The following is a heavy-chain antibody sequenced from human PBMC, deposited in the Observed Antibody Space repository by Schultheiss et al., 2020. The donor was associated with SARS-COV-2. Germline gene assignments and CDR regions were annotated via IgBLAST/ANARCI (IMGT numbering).Heavy chain of an antibody. CDR2: IYYSGST. J-gene: IGHJ5*02. D-gene: IGHD7-27*01. Sequence: SETLSLTCTVSGGSISSGDYYWSWIRQPPGKGLEWIGYIYYSGSTNYNPSLKSRVTISVDMSKNQFSLKLNSMTAADTAVYYCARSGFNWFDPWGQGTLVTVSS. CDR3: ARSGFNWFDP. V-gene: IGHV4-30-4*08. CDR1: GGSISSGDYY.